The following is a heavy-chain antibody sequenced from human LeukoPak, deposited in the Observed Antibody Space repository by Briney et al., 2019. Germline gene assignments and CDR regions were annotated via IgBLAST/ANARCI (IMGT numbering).Heavy chain of an antibody. V-gene: IGHV1-18*04. CDR1: GYTFTGNY. J-gene: IGHJ4*02. CDR2: INAYNGNT. CDR3: ARDAKSVYFDY. Sequence: ASVKVSCKASGYTFTGNYMHWVRQAPGQGLEWMGWINAYNGNTNYAQKLQGRVTMTTDTSTSTAYMELRSLRSDDTAVYYCARDAKSVYFDYWGQGTLVTVSS. D-gene: IGHD4/OR15-4a*01.